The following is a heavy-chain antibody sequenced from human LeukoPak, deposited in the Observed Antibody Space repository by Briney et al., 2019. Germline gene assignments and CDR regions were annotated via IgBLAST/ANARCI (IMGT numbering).Heavy chain of an antibody. CDR3: ARDFDP. CDR1: GGSFSGYY. V-gene: IGHV4-34*01. CDR2: IYYSGST. J-gene: IGHJ5*02. Sequence: PSETLSLTCAVYGGSFSGYYWSWIRQPPGKGLEWIGSIYYSGSTYYNPSLKSRVTISVDTSKNQFSLKLSSVTAADTAVYYCARDFDPWGQGTLVTVSS.